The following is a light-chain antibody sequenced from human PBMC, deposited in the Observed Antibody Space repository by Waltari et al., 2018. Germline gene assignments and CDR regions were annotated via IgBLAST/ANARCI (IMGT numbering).Light chain of an antibody. CDR3: QQRSKWRRT. J-gene: IGKJ1*01. CDR1: QSVGLY. Sequence: EIVLTHSPDTLSLSPGERATLSCRASQSVGLYLAWYQQKHGQAPRLLIYDSSNRATGIPSSFSGSGSGTNFTLTISSLESEDFAFYYCQQRSKWRRTFGQGTKVEIK. CDR2: DSS. V-gene: IGKV3-11*01.